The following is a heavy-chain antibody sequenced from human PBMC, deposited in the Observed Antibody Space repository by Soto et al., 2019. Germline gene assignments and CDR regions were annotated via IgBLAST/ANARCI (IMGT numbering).Heavy chain of an antibody. J-gene: IGHJ4*02. Sequence: SETLSLTCKVSGASLSSCDYYWNWIRQLPGKGLEWIGYIYYTRVTSYNPSLKSRVTMSVDTSKHQFSLKLTSVTAADTAVYYCARAPNGLPVYHSGWYSHWGLGTLVTVSS. D-gene: IGHD6-19*01. CDR1: GASLSSCDYY. CDR2: IYYTRVT. V-gene: IGHV4-31*03. CDR3: ARAPNGLPVYHSGWYSH.